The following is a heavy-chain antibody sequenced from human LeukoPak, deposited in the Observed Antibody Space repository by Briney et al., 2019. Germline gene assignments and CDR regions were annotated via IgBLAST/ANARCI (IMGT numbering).Heavy chain of an antibody. J-gene: IGHJ5*02. Sequence: SETLSLTCSVPGGSLNSFSHYWAWIRQPPGKGLEWIGCIFSSGSTYYNPSLQSRVTFSLDKSNNHFALKLTSLTAADTAVYYCARGLAHGGIANWFDPWGQGTLVTVSS. CDR2: IFSSGST. D-gene: IGHD2-21*01. CDR1: GGSLNSFSHY. CDR3: ARGLAHGGIANWFDP. V-gene: IGHV4-39*06.